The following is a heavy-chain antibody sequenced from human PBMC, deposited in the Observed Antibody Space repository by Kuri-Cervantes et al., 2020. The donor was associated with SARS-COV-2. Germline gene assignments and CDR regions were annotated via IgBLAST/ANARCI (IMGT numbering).Heavy chain of an antibody. Sequence: GSLRLSCAASGFTFSSYSMNWVRQAPGKGLEWVSSISSSSSYIYYADSVKGRFTISRDNAKNSLYLQMNSLRAEDTAVYYCARVGSTMVRGVIMRGADAFDIWGQGTMVTVSS. CDR1: GFTFSSYS. CDR2: ISSSSSYI. CDR3: ARVGSTMVRGVIMRGADAFDI. V-gene: IGHV3-21*01. J-gene: IGHJ3*02. D-gene: IGHD3-10*01.